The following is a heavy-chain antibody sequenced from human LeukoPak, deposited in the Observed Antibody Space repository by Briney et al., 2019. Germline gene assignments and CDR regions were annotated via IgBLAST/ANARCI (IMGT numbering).Heavy chain of an antibody. Sequence: SETLSLTCAVYGDSFSGHYWSWIRQPPGKGLEWIGEITDGGRTSYSPFLKSRATISIVPSQSQFSLQLDSVTAADTAIYYCVRRTRVAMPNALDLISDFWGQGTLVTVSS. D-gene: IGHD2-2*01. V-gene: IGHV4-34*01. J-gene: IGHJ4*02. CDR2: ITDGGRT. CDR3: VRRTRVAMPNALDLISDF. CDR1: GDSFSGHY.